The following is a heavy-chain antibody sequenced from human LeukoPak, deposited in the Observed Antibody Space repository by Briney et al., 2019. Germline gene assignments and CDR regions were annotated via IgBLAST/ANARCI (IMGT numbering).Heavy chain of an antibody. Sequence: GASVKVSCKASGYTFTSYGISWGRQGPGQGLELKGCISAYNGNTNYAQKRQSRVTMTTDTSTSTDYMELRSLRSDDTAVYYCARGNGYYDSSGYYCDYWGQGTLVTVSS. J-gene: IGHJ4*02. V-gene: IGHV1-18*01. D-gene: IGHD3-22*01. CDR3: ARGNGYYDSSGYYCDY. CDR2: ISAYNGNT. CDR1: GYTFTSYG.